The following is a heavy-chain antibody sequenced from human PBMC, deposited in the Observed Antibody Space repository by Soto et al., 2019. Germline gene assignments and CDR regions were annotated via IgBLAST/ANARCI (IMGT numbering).Heavy chain of an antibody. Sequence: QVQLVESGGGVVQPGRSLRLSCAASGFTFSSYGMHWVRQAPGKGLEWVAVIWYDGSNKYYADSVKGRFTISRDNSKNTLYLQMNSLRAEDTAVYYCAREWGAYCGGDCSGDDAFDIWGQGTMVTVSS. V-gene: IGHV3-33*01. CDR3: AREWGAYCGGDCSGDDAFDI. D-gene: IGHD2-21*02. CDR2: IWYDGSNK. J-gene: IGHJ3*02. CDR1: GFTFSSYG.